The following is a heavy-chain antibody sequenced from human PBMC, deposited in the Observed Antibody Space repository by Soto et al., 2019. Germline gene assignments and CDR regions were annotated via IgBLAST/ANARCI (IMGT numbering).Heavy chain of an antibody. CDR1: GFTFSSYE. CDR3: ARSPFLECN. D-gene: IGHD3-3*02. Sequence: LRLSCATSGFTFSSYEMNWVRQAPGKGPEWVSYIGFSGSTKYYADSVKGRFTISRDNAKNSLFLQMNSLRVEDTAVYYCARSPFLECNWAQGTLVTVSS. CDR2: IGFSGSTK. J-gene: IGHJ4*02. V-gene: IGHV3-48*03.